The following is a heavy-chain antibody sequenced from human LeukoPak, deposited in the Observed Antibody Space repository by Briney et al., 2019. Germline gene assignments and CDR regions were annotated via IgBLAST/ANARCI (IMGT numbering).Heavy chain of an antibody. V-gene: IGHV1-69*04. CDR2: IIPILGIA. D-gene: IGHD2-8*02. Sequence: ASVKVSCKASGGTFSSYAISWVRQAPGQGLEWMGRIIPILGIANYAQKFQGRVTITADKSTSTAYMELSSLRSEDTAVYYFARDTGIQYNDYWGQGTLVTVSS. CDR3: ARDTGIQYNDY. CDR1: GGTFSSYA. J-gene: IGHJ4*02.